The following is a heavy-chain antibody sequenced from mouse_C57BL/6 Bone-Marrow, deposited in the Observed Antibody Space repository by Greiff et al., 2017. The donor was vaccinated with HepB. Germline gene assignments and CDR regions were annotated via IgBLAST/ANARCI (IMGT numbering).Heavy chain of an antibody. CDR1: GYAFSSSW. J-gene: IGHJ2*01. CDR3: AGEGSTIVTLNFDY. V-gene: IGHV1-82*01. D-gene: IGHD2-5*01. Sequence: QVQLQQSGPELVKPGASVKISCKASGYAFSSSWMNWVKQRPGKGLEWIGRIYPGDGDTNYNGKFKGKATLTADKSSSTAYMQLSSLTSEDSAVYFCAGEGSTIVTLNFDYWGQGTTLTVSS. CDR2: IYPGDGDT.